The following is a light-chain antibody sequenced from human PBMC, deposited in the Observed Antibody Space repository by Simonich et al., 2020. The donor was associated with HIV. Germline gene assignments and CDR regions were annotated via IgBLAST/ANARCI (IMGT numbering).Light chain of an antibody. CDR2: LGS. CDR3: MQALQTPYT. V-gene: IGKV2-28*01. Sequence: EIVMTQSPLSLPVTPGEPASISCRSSQSHLHSHGYNYLDWYLQKPGQSPQLLIYLGSNRASGVPDRFSGSGSGTDFTLKISRVEAEDVGVYYCMQALQTPYTFGQGTKLEIK. J-gene: IGKJ2*01. CDR1: QSHLHSHGYNY.